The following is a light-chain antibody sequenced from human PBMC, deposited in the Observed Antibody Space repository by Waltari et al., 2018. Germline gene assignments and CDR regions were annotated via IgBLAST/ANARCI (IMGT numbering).Light chain of an antibody. CDR3: QQSYSTWT. CDR2: AAS. Sequence: DIQMTQSPSSLSASVGDRVTITCRASQNINSFLNWYQQKPGRAPKLLVYAASSLPSGVPSRFSGSGAGTDYTLTISSLQPEDFATYYCQQSYSTWTSGQGTKVEIK. J-gene: IGKJ1*01. V-gene: IGKV1-39*01. CDR1: QNINSF.